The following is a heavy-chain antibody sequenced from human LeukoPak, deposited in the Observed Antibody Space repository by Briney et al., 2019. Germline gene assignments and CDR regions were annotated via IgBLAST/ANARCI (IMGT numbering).Heavy chain of an antibody. CDR1: SGSISSNNYY. J-gene: IGHJ6*03. CDR2: IFYTGST. Sequence: MPSETLSLTCTVSSGSISSNNYYWGWIRHPPGKGLEWFGSIFYTGSTFYNPSLRSRVTMSLDALKNQFTLKVTSVTATDTAVYYCARLVSYDVLTENFYKYYMDVWGKGTTVTVSS. D-gene: IGHD3-9*01. V-gene: IGHV4-39*01. CDR3: ARLVSYDVLTENFYKYYMDV.